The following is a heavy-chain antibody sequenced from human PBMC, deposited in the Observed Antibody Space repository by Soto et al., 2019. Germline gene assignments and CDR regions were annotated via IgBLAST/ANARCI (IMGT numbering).Heavy chain of an antibody. CDR3: ARPYSGSYQGSSWFDL. Sequence: ASVKVSCKASGGTFSRYAINWVRQAPGQGLEWMGGLIPIFATTNYAQKFQGRVTITADESTSTAYMELSSLRSEDTAIYYCARPYSGSYQGSSWFDLWGQGTLVTVSS. V-gene: IGHV1-69*13. D-gene: IGHD1-26*01. J-gene: IGHJ5*02. CDR1: GGTFSRYA. CDR2: LIPIFATT.